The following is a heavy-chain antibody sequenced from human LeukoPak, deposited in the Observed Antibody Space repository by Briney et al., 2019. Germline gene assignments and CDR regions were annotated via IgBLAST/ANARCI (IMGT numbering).Heavy chain of an antibody. CDR1: GGSISSYY. V-gene: IGHV4-59*12. CDR2: IYYSGST. J-gene: IGHJ4*02. D-gene: IGHD3-22*01. Sequence: SETLSLTCTVSGGSISSYYWSWIRQPPGKGLEWIGYIYYSGSTNYNPSLKSRVTISVDTSKNQFSLKLSSVTAADTAVYYCARDGDRYDSSGYPFDYWGQGTLVTVSS. CDR3: ARDGDRYDSSGYPFDY.